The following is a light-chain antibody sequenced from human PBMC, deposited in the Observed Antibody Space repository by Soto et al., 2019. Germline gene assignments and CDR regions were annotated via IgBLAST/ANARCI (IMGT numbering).Light chain of an antibody. CDR1: QSVSSN. V-gene: IGKV3-15*01. CDR2: DAS. J-gene: IGKJ3*01. CDR3: QQYNNWPLT. Sequence: EIVMTQSPATLSVSPGERATLSCRASQSVSSNLAWYQQKPGQTPRLLIYDASTRATGIPARFSGSGSGTELTLTISSLQSEDFAVYYCQQYNNWPLTFGPGTKVDIK.